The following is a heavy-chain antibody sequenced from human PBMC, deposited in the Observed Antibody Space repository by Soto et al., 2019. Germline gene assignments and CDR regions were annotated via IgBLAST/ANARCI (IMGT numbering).Heavy chain of an antibody. CDR2: INHSGST. CDR1: GGSFSGYY. Sequence: PSETLSLTCAVYGGSFSGYYWSWIRQPPGKGLEWIGEINHSGSTNYNPSLKSRVTISVDTSKNQFSLKLSSVTAADTAVYYCARMRAARYYRASFDPWGQGTLVTVSS. CDR3: ARMRAARYYRASFDP. J-gene: IGHJ5*02. D-gene: IGHD6-6*01. V-gene: IGHV4-34*01.